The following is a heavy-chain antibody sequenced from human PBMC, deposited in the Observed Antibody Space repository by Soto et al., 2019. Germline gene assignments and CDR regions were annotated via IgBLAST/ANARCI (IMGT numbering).Heavy chain of an antibody. D-gene: IGHD1-26*01. Sequence: EVQLVESGGGLVQPGGSLRLSCAASGFSLSSYAMDWVRQAPGQGLEWVSYISLSSGKIHYADSVRGRFTVYRDNANNTLYLQMNSQRGEDTAVYYCARDPSRGSEWARYLDLWGRGTLVNVSS. CDR1: GFSLSSYA. CDR2: ISLSSGKI. CDR3: ARDPSRGSEWARYLDL. V-gene: IGHV3-48*01. J-gene: IGHJ2*01.